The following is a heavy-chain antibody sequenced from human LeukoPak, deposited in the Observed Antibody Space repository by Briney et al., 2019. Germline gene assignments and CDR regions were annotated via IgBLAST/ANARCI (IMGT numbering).Heavy chain of an antibody. V-gene: IGHV3-30*02. CDR2: IRYDGSNK. J-gene: IGHJ4*02. D-gene: IGHD2-21*01. CDR3: AKDVSDCGGDCYFDY. CDR1: GFTFSSYG. Sequence: GSLRLSCAASGFTFSSYGMHWVRQAPGKGLEWVAFIRYDGSNKYYADSVKGRFTISRDNSKNTLYLQMNSLRAEDTAVYYCAKDVSDCGGDCYFDYWGQGTLVTVSS.